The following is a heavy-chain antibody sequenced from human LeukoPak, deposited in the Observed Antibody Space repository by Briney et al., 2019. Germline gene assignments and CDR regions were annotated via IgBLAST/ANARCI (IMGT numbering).Heavy chain of an antibody. CDR1: GFTFSSYN. Sequence: GGSLRLSCAASGFTFSSYNMNWVRQAPGKGLEWVSYISSSSSTIDYADSVKGRFTISRDNSKNTLYLQMNSLRAEDTAVYYCARDLPPAPWNGMDVWGQGTTVTVSS. J-gene: IGHJ6*02. CDR3: ARDLPPAPWNGMDV. V-gene: IGHV3-48*01. CDR2: ISSSSSTI. D-gene: IGHD2-2*01.